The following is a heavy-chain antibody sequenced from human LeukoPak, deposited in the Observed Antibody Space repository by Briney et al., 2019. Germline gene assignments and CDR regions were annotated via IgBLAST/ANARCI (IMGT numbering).Heavy chain of an antibody. J-gene: IGHJ4*02. CDR2: ISSSASTI. V-gene: IGHV3-48*03. Sequence: GGSLRLSCAASGVTFSTFEVNWVRQAPGKGLEWVSFISSSASTIFYADSVRGRFTISRDNSKNMLYLQMNSLRVDDTAVYYCAKGGSAWSYLDYWGQGALVTVSS. CDR1: GVTFSTFE. D-gene: IGHD6-19*01. CDR3: AKGGSAWSYLDY.